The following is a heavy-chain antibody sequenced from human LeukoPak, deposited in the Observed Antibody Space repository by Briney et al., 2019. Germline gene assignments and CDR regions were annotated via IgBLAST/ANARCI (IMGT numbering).Heavy chain of an antibody. J-gene: IGHJ6*03. D-gene: IGHD5/OR15-5a*01. CDR3: AKGPKQLLVRRSVWSYMDV. CDR2: ISGSGGST. CDR1: GFTFSRYA. V-gene: IGHV3-23*01. Sequence: PGGSLRLSCAASGFTFSRYAMTWVRQAPGKGLEWVSAISGSGGSTYSPDSVKGRFTISRDISKNTLYLQMNSLRAEDTAVYYCAKGPKQLLVRRSVWSYMDVWGKGTTVTIS.